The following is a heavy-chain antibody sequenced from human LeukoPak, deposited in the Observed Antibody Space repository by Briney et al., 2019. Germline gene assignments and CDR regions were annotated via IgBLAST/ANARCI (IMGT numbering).Heavy chain of an antibody. D-gene: IGHD4-17*01. CDR1: GGYITSDD. J-gene: IGHJ6*03. Sequence: SETLSLSCSVSGGYITSDDWSWVRQPAGGGLEWIGRVSSSGSANYNPSLKSRVTISADRSKNQISLKMTSVTAADTAVYYCTREIDYGDYDFYYYMDVWGDGTTVTVFS. CDR3: TREIDYGDYDFYYYMDV. CDR2: VSSSGSA. V-gene: IGHV4-4*07.